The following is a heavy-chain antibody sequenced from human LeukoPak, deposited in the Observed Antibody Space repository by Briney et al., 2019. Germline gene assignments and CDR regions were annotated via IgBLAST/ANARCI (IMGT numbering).Heavy chain of an antibody. CDR1: AGSISSYY. V-gene: IGHV4-59*01. CDR2: IYYSGST. CDR3: ASLSGYYYGFCFQH. J-gene: IGHJ1*01. Sequence: SETLSLTCTVAAGSISSYYWSWLRQPPGKGLEWIGYIYYSGSTNYNPSLKSRVTISVDTSKNQFSLKLSSVTAADTAVYYCASLSGYYYGFCFQHWGQDTLVTVSS. D-gene: IGHD3-22*01.